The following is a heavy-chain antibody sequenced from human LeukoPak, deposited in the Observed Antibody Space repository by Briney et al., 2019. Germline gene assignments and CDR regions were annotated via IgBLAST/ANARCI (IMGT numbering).Heavy chain of an antibody. CDR2: ISGSGGST. J-gene: IGHJ4*02. CDR3: AKGLTVTSDFDY. CDR1: GFTFSSYA. V-gene: IGHV3-23*01. Sequence: GGSLRLSCAASGFTFSSYAMSWVRQAPGKGLEWVSAISGSGGSTYYADSVKGRFTISRDNSKNTLYLKMNSLRAEDTAVYYCAKGLTVTSDFDYWGQGTLVTVSS. D-gene: IGHD4-11*01.